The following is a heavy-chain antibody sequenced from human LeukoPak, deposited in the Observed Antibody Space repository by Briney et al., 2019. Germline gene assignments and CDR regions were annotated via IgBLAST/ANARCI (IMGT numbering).Heavy chain of an antibody. D-gene: IGHD6-13*01. Sequence: GGSLGLSCAASGFTFSSYSMNWVRQAPGKGLEWVSSISSSSSYIYYADSVKGRFTISRDNVKNSLYLQMNSLRAEDTAVYYCARRHIASDAFDIWGQGTMVTVSS. CDR1: GFTFSSYS. V-gene: IGHV3-21*01. CDR3: ARRHIASDAFDI. CDR2: ISSSSSYI. J-gene: IGHJ3*02.